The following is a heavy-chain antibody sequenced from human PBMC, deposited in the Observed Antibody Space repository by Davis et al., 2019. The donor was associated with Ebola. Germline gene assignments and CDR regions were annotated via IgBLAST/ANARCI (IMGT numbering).Heavy chain of an antibody. V-gene: IGHV3-23*01. Sequence: GGSLRLSCAASGFTFSSYAISWVRQAPGKGLEWVSAISGSGGRTYYADSVKGRFTISRDNSKDTLYLQMNSLRAEDTAVYYCASDRGYCTNDVCYTHWFDPWGQGTLVTVSS. CDR3: ASDRGYCTNDVCYTHWFDP. D-gene: IGHD2-8*01. CDR1: GFTFSSYA. J-gene: IGHJ5*02. CDR2: ISGSGGRT.